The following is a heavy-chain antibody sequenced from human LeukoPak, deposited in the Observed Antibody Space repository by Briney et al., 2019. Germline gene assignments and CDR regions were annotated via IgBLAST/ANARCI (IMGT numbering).Heavy chain of an antibody. V-gene: IGHV3-7*03. CDR2: IKQDGSEK. Sequence: GGSLRLSCAASGFTFGSYWMTWVRQAPGKGLEWVAIIKQDGSEKYYVGSVKGRFTISRDNAKNLLYLQMNSLGAEDTAVYYCANTMVRGVASMDVWGQGTTVTVS. J-gene: IGHJ6*02. D-gene: IGHD3-10*01. CDR3: ANTMVRGVASMDV. CDR1: GFTFGSYW.